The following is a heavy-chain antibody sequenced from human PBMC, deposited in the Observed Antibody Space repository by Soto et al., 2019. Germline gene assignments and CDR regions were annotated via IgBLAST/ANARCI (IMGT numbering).Heavy chain of an antibody. J-gene: IGHJ4*02. D-gene: IGHD6-6*01. CDR3: ARTYSSSHYFDY. V-gene: IGHV4-59*08. Sequence: QVQLQESGPGLVKPSETLSLTCTVSGGSISSYYWSWIRQPPGKGLEWIGYIFYSGSTNDNPSLKSRVTISVDTSKNQFSLKLSSVTAADTAVYYCARTYSSSHYFDYWGQGTLVTVSS. CDR1: GGSISSYY. CDR2: IFYSGST.